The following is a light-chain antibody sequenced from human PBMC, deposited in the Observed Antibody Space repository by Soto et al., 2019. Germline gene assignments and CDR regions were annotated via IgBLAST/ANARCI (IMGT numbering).Light chain of an antibody. CDR1: QSVTNNY. CDR2: GAS. CDR3: QQYGSSVRT. J-gene: IGKJ1*01. V-gene: IGKV3-20*01. Sequence: FVLTHSPGSLSFSPLERSTLSSGASQSVTNNYLAWYQQKPGQAPRLLIYGASNRATGIPDRFSGSGSGTDFTLTISRLEPEDFAVYYCQQYGSSVRTFGQGTKVDI.